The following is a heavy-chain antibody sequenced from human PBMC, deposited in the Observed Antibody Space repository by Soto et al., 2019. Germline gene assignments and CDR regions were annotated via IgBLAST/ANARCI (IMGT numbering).Heavy chain of an antibody. V-gene: IGHV4-59*01. J-gene: IGHJ5*02. D-gene: IGHD6-13*01. CDR1: GGSISSYY. Sequence: PSETLSLTCTVSGGSISSYYWSWIRQPPGKGLEWIGYIYYSGSTNYNPSLKSRVTISVDTSKNQFSLKLSSVTAADTAVYYCERGPSRAAAGLFDPWGQGTLVTVSS. CDR2: IYYSGST. CDR3: ERGPSRAAAGLFDP.